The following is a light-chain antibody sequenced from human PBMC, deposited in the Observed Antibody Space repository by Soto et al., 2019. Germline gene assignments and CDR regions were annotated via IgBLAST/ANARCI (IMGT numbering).Light chain of an antibody. CDR2: VAS. J-gene: IGKJ4*01. CDR1: QSVYSN. Sequence: EIVMTQSPATLSVSPGERATLSCRASQSVYSNLAWYQQTPGQAPRLLIYVASPRATGIPAMFSGSGSGTEFTLTISSLQSEDFAVYYCQQYQSWPLTFGGGTTVEIK. V-gene: IGKV3-15*01. CDR3: QQYQSWPLT.